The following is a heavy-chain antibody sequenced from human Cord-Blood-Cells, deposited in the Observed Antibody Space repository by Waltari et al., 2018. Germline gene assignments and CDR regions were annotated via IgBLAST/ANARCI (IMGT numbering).Heavy chain of an antibody. J-gene: IGHJ3*02. Sequence: EVQLLESGGGLVQPGGSLRLSCAASGFTFSSYDMRWVLQATGKGLEWVYAISGSGGSTYYADSVKGRFTISRDNSKNTLYLQMNSLRAEDTAVYYCAKDQSARRPLSAFDIWGQGTMVTVSS. CDR3: AKDQSARRPLSAFDI. CDR2: ISGSGGST. CDR1: GFTFSSYD. V-gene: IGHV3-23*01.